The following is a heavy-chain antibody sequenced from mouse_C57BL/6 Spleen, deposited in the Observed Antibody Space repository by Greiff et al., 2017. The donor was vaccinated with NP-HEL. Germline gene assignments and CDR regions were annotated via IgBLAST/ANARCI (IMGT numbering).Heavy chain of an antibody. CDR2: IWRGGST. CDR1: GFSLTSYG. V-gene: IGHV2-5*01. CDR3: AKNSDGYRAWFAY. Sequence: VQLVESGPGLVQPSQSLSITCTVSGFSLTSYGVHWVRQSPGKGLEWLGVIWRGGSTDYNAAFMSRLSITKDNSKSQVFFKMNSLQADDTAIYYCAKNSDGYRAWFAYWGQGTLVTVSA. J-gene: IGHJ3*01. D-gene: IGHD2-3*01.